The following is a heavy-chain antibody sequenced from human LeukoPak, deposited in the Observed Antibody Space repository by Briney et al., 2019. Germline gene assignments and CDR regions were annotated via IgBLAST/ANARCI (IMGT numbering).Heavy chain of an antibody. D-gene: IGHD3-3*01. Sequence: ASVKVSCKASGYTFTNYAMHWVRQAPGQRLEWMGWINGGTGNTKYSQEFQGRVTITRDTSASTAYMEVSSLRSEDMAVYYCARARYESRIWPKSRYDYYYYMDVWGKGTTVTVSS. J-gene: IGHJ6*03. CDR3: ARARYESRIWPKSRYDYYYYMDV. V-gene: IGHV1-3*03. CDR1: GYTFTNYA. CDR2: INGGTGNT.